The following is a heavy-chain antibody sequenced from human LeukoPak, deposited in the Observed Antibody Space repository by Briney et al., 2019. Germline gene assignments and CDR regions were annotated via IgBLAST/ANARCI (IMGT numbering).Heavy chain of an antibody. Sequence: GESLKISCQTSGYSFTNYWIAWVRQVPGKGLDWMGIIFPADSDTRYSPSFQGQVTISADKSINTAYLQWNSLKASDSAIYYCARPRNYDSRSNFDTWGQGTLVTVSS. CDR3: ARPRNYDSRSNFDT. CDR2: IFPADSDT. D-gene: IGHD3-3*01. J-gene: IGHJ4*02. CDR1: GYSFTNYW. V-gene: IGHV5-51*01.